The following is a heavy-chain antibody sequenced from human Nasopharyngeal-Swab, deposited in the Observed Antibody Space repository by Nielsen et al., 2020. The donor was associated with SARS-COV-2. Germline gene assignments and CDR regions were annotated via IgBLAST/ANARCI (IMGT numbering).Heavy chain of an antibody. J-gene: IGHJ4*02. V-gene: IGHV4-34*01. CDR1: GGSFSGYY. CDR3: ARGASYYYDI. CDR2: INHSGST. Sequence: SETLSLTCAVYGGSFSGYYWSWIRQPPGKGLEWIGEINHSGSTNYNPSLKSRVTISVDTSKNQFSLKLSSVTAADTAVYYCARGASYYYDIWGQGTLVTVSS. D-gene: IGHD3-22*01.